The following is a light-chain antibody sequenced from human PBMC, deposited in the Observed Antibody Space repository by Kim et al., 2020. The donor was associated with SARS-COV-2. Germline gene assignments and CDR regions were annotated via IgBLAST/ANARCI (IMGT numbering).Light chain of an antibody. J-gene: IGLJ2*01. CDR3: DSRYSSGYQVV. CDR2: GEN. Sequence: ALGQTVRITCQGDILRNYEATWYQQKPGQAPVVVIYGENKRPSGIPDRFSGSTSGNTASLTITGAQAEDEADYHCDSRYSSGYQVVFGAGTQLTVL. CDR1: ILRNYE. V-gene: IGLV3-19*01.